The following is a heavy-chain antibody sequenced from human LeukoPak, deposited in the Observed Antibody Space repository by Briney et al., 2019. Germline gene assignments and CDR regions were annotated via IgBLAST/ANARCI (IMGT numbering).Heavy chain of an antibody. Sequence: GGSLRLSCAASGFSFSSYWMHWVRQAPGKGLVWVSRINSDGSSTTYADSVKGRFTISRDNVKNTLYLQMNSLRAEDTAVYYCARGGSYGSFDYWGQGILVTVSS. CDR3: ARGGSYGSFDY. CDR2: INSDGSST. CDR1: GFSFSSYW. V-gene: IGHV3-74*01. J-gene: IGHJ4*02. D-gene: IGHD3-10*01.